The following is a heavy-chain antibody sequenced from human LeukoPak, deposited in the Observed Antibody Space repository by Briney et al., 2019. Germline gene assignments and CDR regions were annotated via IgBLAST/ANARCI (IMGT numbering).Heavy chain of an antibody. Sequence: GGSLRLSCAASGFTFKTHAMSWVRQAPGKGLEWVAVISSDGSNKYYADSVKGRFTISRDNSKNTLYLQVNSLRAEDTAVYYCAKDRGSGYLDYWGQGTLVTVSS. CDR2: ISSDGSNK. V-gene: IGHV3-30*18. J-gene: IGHJ4*02. D-gene: IGHD6-19*01. CDR3: AKDRGSGYLDY. CDR1: GFTFKTHA.